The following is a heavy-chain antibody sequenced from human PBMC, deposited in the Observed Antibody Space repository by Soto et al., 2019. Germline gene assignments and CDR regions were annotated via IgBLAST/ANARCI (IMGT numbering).Heavy chain of an antibody. D-gene: IGHD3-9*01. V-gene: IGHV4-34*01. CDR2: INHSGST. J-gene: IGHJ4*02. CDR1: GGSFSGYY. CDR3: ARDPNYDTIRYFDY. Sequence: SETLSLTCAVYGGSFSGYYWSWIRQPPGKGLEWIGEINHSGSTNYNPSLKSRVTISVDTSKNQFSLKLSSVTAADTAVYYCARDPNYDTIRYFDYWGQGTLVTVSS.